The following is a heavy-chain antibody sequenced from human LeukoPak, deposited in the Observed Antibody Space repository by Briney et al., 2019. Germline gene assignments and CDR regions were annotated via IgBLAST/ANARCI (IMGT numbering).Heavy chain of an antibody. V-gene: IGHV3-7*01. CDR2: INQDGSVK. CDR3: AVIDSNGWQVGLDY. Sequence: PGGSLRLSCVASAFSFRTYWMNWVRQAPGKGLEWVANINQDGSVKHYLDSVKGRFTISRDNAKNSLCLQMNSLRADDTAVYYCAVIDSNGWQVGLDYWGQGTQVTVSS. D-gene: IGHD6-19*01. CDR1: AFSFRTYW. J-gene: IGHJ4*02.